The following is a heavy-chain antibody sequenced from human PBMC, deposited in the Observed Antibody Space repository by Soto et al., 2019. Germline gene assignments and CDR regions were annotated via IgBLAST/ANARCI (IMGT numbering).Heavy chain of an antibody. J-gene: IGHJ4*02. CDR2: ISYDGSNK. V-gene: IGHV3-30-3*01. CDR1: GFTFSSYA. CDR3: ARDSIYGSGGYTPYYFDY. Sequence: GGSLRLSCAASGFTFSSYAMHWVRQAPGKGLEWVAVISYDGSNKYYADSVKGRFTISRDNSKNTLYLQMNSLRAEDTAVYYCARDSIYGSGGYTPYYFDYWGQGTLVTVSS. D-gene: IGHD3-10*01.